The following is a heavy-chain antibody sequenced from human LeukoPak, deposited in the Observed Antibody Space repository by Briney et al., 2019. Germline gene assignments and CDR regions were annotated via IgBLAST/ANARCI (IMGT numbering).Heavy chain of an antibody. J-gene: IGHJ6*02. CDR2: IWNDGSNQ. D-gene: IGHD6-13*01. V-gene: IGHV3-33*01. CDR1: GFTFSTSG. CDR3: ARTKYSNSWEHYYYGMDD. Sequence: SGGSLRLSCAASGFTFSTSGMRWVRQAPGKGLEWVAVIWNDGSNQYYGASVKGRFTISRDNSKNTLYLQMNSLRAEDTAVYYCARTKYSNSWEHYYYGMDDWGQGTTVTVS.